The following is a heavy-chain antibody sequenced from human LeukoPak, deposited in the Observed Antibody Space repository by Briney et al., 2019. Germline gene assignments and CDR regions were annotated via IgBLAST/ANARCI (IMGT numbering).Heavy chain of an antibody. CDR3: VNSLSYCGLTTCYSGRDTFVY. D-gene: IGHD2-2*02. J-gene: IGHJ3*01. CDR1: GFMFSYYG. CDR2: ISYHGRDT. Sequence: GGSLRLSCSASGFMFSYYGLHWVRQAPGKGLQYVSAISYHGRDTYYADSVKGRFTISRDNPKNTLYLQMNSLRVEDTAVYYCVNSLSYCGLTTCYSGRDTFVYWGQGTMVTVSS. V-gene: IGHV3-64D*06.